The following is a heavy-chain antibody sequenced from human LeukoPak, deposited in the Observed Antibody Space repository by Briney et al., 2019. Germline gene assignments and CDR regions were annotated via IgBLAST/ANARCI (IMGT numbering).Heavy chain of an antibody. CDR1: GFTFSDYY. CDR2: ISSSGSTI. CDR3: VRIAVAGHFDY. D-gene: IGHD6-19*01. J-gene: IGHJ4*02. Sequence: GESLRLSCAASGFTFSDYYRSWIRQAPGKGLEWVSYISSSGSTIYYADSVKGRFTISRDNAKNSLYLQMNSLRAEDTAVYYCVRIAVAGHFDYWGQGTLVTVSS. V-gene: IGHV3-11*01.